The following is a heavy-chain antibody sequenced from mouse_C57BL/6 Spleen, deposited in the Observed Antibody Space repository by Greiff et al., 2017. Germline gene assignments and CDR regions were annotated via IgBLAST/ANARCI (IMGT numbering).Heavy chain of an antibody. CDR1: GYSFTDYN. Sequence: EVQLQQSGPELVKPGASVKISCKASGYSFTDYNMNWVKQSHGKGLEWIGVINPNYGTTSYNQKFKGKATLTVDLSSSTAYMQLNSLTSEYSAVYNCARRSMFYDYDAGFAYWGQGTLVTVSA. CDR2: INPNYGTT. J-gene: IGHJ3*01. V-gene: IGHV1-39*01. D-gene: IGHD2-4*01. CDR3: ARRSMFYDYDAGFAY.